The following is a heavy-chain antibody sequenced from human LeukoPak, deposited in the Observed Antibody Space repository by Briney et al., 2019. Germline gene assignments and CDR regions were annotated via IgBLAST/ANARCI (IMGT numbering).Heavy chain of an antibody. V-gene: IGHV3-23*01. D-gene: IGHD1-26*01. CDR1: GFIFSSHG. J-gene: IGHJ4*02. Sequence: PGGSLRLSCAASGFIFSSHGMNWVRQAPGKGLEWVSGISPSGDITYYADSVKGRFTISRDNSKNTLYLQMNSLRAEDTAVYYCAKDRKWELLGYFDYWGQGTLVTVSS. CDR3: AKDRKWELLGYFDY. CDR2: ISPSGDIT.